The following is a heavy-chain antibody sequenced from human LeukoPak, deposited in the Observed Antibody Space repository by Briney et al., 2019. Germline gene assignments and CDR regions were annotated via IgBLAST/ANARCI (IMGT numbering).Heavy chain of an antibody. CDR2: IYHSGST. CDR1: GGSISRSNW. Sequence: SGTLSLTCAVSGGSISRSNWWSWVRQPPGKGLEWIGEIYHSGSTNYNPSLKSRVTISVDKSKNQFSLKLSSVTAADTAVYYCASSILVPAAIRAFDIWGQGTMVTVSS. D-gene: IGHD2-2*02. J-gene: IGHJ3*02. V-gene: IGHV4-4*02. CDR3: ASSILVPAAIRAFDI.